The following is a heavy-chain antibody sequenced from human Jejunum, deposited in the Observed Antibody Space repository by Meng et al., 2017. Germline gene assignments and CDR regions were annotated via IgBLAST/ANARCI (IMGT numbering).Heavy chain of an antibody. CDR3: AKGSGSGNYGVIYYFDN. CDR1: GFNFHDYA. CDR2: ISWNSGNI. V-gene: IGHV3-9*03. Sequence: GGSLRLSCEASGFNFHDYAMHWVRQTPGKGLEWVSGISWNSGNIGYADSVKGRFIISRDNAKTSLYLDMNSLRPEDMALYYYAKGSGSGNYGVIYYFDNWGQGKLVNVAS. J-gene: IGHJ4*02. D-gene: IGHD3-10*01.